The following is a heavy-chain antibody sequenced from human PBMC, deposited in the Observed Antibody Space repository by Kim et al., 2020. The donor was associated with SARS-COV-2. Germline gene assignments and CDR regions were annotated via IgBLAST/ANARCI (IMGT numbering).Heavy chain of an antibody. CDR2: ISSSGSTI. V-gene: IGHV3-48*03. CDR3: ARDSYYDFWSGYYPRYYYAGMDV. D-gene: IGHD3-3*01. J-gene: IGHJ6*04. Sequence: GGSLRLSCAASGFTFSSYEMNWVRQAPGKGLEWVSYISSSGSTIYYADSVKGRFTISRDNAKNSLYLQMNSLRAEDTAVYYCARDSYYDFWSGYYPRYYYAGMDVWGDGTTVTVSS. CDR1: GFTFSSYE.